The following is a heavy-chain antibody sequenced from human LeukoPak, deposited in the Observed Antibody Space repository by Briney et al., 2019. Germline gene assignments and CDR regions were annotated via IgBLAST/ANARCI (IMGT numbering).Heavy chain of an antibody. D-gene: IGHD6-13*01. V-gene: IGHV3-33*01. Sequence: PGGSLRLSCAASGFTFRSYGMHWVRQAPGKGLEWVAIVWYDGNSKYYADSVKGRFTVSRDNSKDTVSLQLNSLRVEDTAVYYCARGSGAAAGAFDYWGQGTLVTVPS. CDR1: GFTFRSYG. CDR2: VWYDGNSK. CDR3: ARGSGAAAGAFDY. J-gene: IGHJ4*02.